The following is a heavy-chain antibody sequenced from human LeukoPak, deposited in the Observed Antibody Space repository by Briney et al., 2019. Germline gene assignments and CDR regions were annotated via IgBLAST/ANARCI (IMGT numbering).Heavy chain of an antibody. CDR1: GYSINSGYY. D-gene: IGHD1-7*01. Sequence: PSETLSLTCAVSGYSINSGYYWGWIRQPPGKGLEWIGTIYHSGSTYYNPSLKSRVTISVDTSKNQFSLKPSYVTAADTAVYYCTRVLTGTTGNFDYWGQGTLVTVSS. CDR2: IYHSGST. CDR3: TRVLTGTTGNFDY. V-gene: IGHV4-38-2*01. J-gene: IGHJ4*02.